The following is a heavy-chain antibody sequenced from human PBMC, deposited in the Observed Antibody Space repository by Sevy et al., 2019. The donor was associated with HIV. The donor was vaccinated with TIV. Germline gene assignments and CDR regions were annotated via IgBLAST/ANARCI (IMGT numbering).Heavy chain of an antibody. CDR1: GFTFSSYW. J-gene: IGHJ4*02. Sequence: GGSLRLSCAASGFTFSSYWMSWVRQAPGKGLEWVANIKQDGSEKYYVDSVKGRFTISRDNAKKSLYLQMNSLRAEDTAVYYCARLGLLWFGELFPEYYFDYWGQGTLVTVSS. D-gene: IGHD3-10*01. V-gene: IGHV3-7*01. CDR2: IKQDGSEK. CDR3: ARLGLLWFGELFPEYYFDY.